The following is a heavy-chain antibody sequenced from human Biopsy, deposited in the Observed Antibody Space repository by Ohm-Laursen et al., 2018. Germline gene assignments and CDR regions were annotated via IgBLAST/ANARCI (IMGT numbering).Heavy chain of an antibody. CDR2: ISSSGGTT. Sequence: SLRLPCAASGFIFSEYYMSWIRQAPGKGLEWLSYISSSGGTTDYADSVKGRFTISRDNAKNTLYLQMNSLRAEDTAIYFCARDFVSGREDIWSPGARVTVSS. V-gene: IGHV3-11*01. J-gene: IGHJ4*02. CDR1: GFIFSEYY. CDR3: ARDFVSGREDI. D-gene: IGHD2-15*01.